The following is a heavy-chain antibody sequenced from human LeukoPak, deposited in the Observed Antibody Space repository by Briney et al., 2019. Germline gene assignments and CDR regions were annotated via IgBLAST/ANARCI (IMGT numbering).Heavy chain of an antibody. CDR3: GKEGSVSYFVNPRLDV. Sequence: GLSLSLSYGPSGFTLTISGMTGVRQAWGRGLEWVLSISSSWCHTFYTDCVKGRFTIHRGNSKNTVYLLMNSLRCEDTAIYYCGKEGSVSYFVNPRLDVWGQGSTVIVSS. CDR1: GFTLTISG. D-gene: IGHD3-10*01. CDR2: ISSSWCHT. V-gene: IGHV3-23*01. J-gene: IGHJ6*02.